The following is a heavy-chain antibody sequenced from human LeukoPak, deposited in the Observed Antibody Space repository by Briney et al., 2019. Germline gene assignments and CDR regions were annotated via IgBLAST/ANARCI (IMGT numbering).Heavy chain of an antibody. J-gene: IGHJ5*02. V-gene: IGHV4-39*01. CDR1: GGSISSSSYY. CDR2: IYYSGST. D-gene: IGHD3-16*01. CDR3: ASGLEGAFDP. Sequence: SETLSLTCTVSGGSISSSSYYWGWIRQPPGKGPEWIGSIYYSGSTYYNPSLKSRVTISVDTSKNQFSLKLSSVTAADTAVYYCASGLEGAFDPWGQGTLVTVSS.